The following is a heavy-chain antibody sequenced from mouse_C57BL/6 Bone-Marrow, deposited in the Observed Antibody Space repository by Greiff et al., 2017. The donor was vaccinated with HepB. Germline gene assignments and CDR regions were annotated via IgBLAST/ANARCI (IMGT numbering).Heavy chain of an antibody. V-gene: IGHV7-1*01. CDR2: SRNKANDYTT. CDR3: ARDADSSGLYAMDY. J-gene: IGHJ4*01. D-gene: IGHD3-2*02. Sequence: EVKVVESGGGLVQSGRSLRLSCATSGFTFSDFYMEWVRQAPGKGLEWIAASRNKANDYTTEYSASVKGRFIVSRDTSQSILYLQMNALRAEDTAIYYCARDADSSGLYAMDYWGRGTSVTVSS. CDR1: GFTFSDFY.